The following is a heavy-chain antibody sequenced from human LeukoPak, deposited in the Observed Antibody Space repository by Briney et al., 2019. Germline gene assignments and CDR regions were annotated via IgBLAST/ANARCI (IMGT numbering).Heavy chain of an antibody. Sequence: SETLSLTCTVSGGSISSSGYYWGWIRQPPGKGLEWIGSIYYSGSTYYNPSLKSRVTISVDTSKNQFSLKLSSVTAADTAVYYCARDPGYSGYELLAFDIWGQGTMVTVSS. D-gene: IGHD5-12*01. V-gene: IGHV4-39*07. J-gene: IGHJ3*02. CDR2: IYYSGST. CDR3: ARDPGYSGYELLAFDI. CDR1: GGSISSSGYY.